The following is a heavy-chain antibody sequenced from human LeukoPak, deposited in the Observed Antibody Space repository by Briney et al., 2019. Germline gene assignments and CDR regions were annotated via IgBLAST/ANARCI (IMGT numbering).Heavy chain of an antibody. CDR3: AKPRHSSTQAFDY. Sequence: GGSLRLSCVASGFTFSNYAMSWVRQAPGKGLEWVSATTTTGTSTFYADSVRGRFTMSRDNSKSTLYLQMNFLRAEDTAVYYCAKPRHSSTQAFDYWGRGALVTVSS. CDR2: TTTTGTST. V-gene: IGHV3-23*01. CDR1: GFTFSNYA. D-gene: IGHD2-2*01. J-gene: IGHJ4*02.